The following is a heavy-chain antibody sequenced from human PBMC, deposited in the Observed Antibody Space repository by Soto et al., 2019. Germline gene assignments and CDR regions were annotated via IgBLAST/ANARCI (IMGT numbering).Heavy chain of an antibody. CDR2: IYLDGEK. J-gene: IGHJ6*01. V-gene: IGHV2-5*02. Sequence: QITLKESGPTLVKPTQTLTLTCTFSGFSLNTGGLGVGWIRQPPGKALEWLALIYLDGEKRYSPSLKSRLTITKDTSNNQVVLTMTDMDPVDTGTYYCAHSRCGGDCLRSSSSHYYYGMDVWGQGTTVTVSS. D-gene: IGHD2-21*02. CDR3: AHSRCGGDCLRSSSSHYYYGMDV. CDR1: GFSLNTGGLG.